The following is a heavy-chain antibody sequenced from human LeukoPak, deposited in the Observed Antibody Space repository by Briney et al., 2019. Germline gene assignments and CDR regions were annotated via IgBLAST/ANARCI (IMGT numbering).Heavy chain of an antibody. V-gene: IGHV4-4*07. CDR1: GGSISSYY. Sequence: SETLSLTCTVSGGSISSYYWSWIRQPAGKGLEWIGRIYTSGSTNYNPSLKSRVTMSVDTSKNQFSLKLSSVTAADTAVYYCARGGATRGYNWFDPWGQGTLVTVSS. CDR3: ARGGATRGYNWFDP. CDR2: IYTSGST. D-gene: IGHD1-26*01. J-gene: IGHJ5*02.